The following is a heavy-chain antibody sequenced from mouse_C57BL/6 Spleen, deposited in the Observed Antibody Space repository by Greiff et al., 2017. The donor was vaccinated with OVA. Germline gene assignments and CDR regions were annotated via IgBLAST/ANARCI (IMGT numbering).Heavy chain of an antibody. V-gene: IGHV1-53*01. CDR1: GYTFTSYW. Sequence: QVQLQQPGTELVKPGASVKLSCKASGYTFTSYWMHWVKQRPGQGLEWIGNINPSNGGTNYNEKFKSKATLTVDKSSSTAYMQLSSLTSEDSAVYYCARSFSNYGDYYAMDYWGQGTSVTVSS. CDR2: INPSNGGT. D-gene: IGHD2-5*01. J-gene: IGHJ4*01. CDR3: ARSFSNYGDYYAMDY.